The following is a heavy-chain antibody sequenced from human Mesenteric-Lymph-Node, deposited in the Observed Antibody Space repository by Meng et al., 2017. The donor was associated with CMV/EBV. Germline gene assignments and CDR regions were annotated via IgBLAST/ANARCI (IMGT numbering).Heavy chain of an antibody. V-gene: IGHV4-59*08. Sequence: SETLSLTCTVSGGSISSYYWSWIRQPPGKGLEWIGYIYYSGSTYYNPSLKSRVTISVDTSKNQFSLKLSSVTAADTAVYYCARNSSSWYGYYYYGMDVWGQGTTVTVSS. CDR1: GGSISSYY. J-gene: IGHJ6*02. CDR3: ARNSSSWYGYYYYGMDV. CDR2: IYYSGST. D-gene: IGHD6-13*01.